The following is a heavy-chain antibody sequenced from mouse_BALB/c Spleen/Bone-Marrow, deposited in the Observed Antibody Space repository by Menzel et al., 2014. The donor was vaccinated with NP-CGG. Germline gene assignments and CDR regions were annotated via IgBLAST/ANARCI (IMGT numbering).Heavy chain of an antibody. Sequence: VQLKESGAEPVKPGASVKLSCTASGFNIKDTYMHWVKQRPEQGLEWIGRIDPANGNTKYDPKFQGKATITADTSSNTAYLQLSSLTSEDTAVYYCATTDSSGVFAYWGQGTLVTVSA. CDR1: GFNIKDTY. V-gene: IGHV14-3*02. CDR3: ATTDSSGVFAY. D-gene: IGHD3-2*01. J-gene: IGHJ3*01. CDR2: IDPANGNT.